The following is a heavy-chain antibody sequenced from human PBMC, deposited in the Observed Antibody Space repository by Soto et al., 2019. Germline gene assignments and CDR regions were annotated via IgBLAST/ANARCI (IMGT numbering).Heavy chain of an antibody. D-gene: IGHD3-10*01. CDR2: ISGSGGST. J-gene: IGHJ5*02. V-gene: IGHV3-23*01. Sequence: EVQLLESGGGLVQPGGSLRLSCAASGFTFSSYAMSWVRQAPGKGLEWVSAISGSGGSTYYADSVKGRFTISRDNSKNTLYLQMNSLRAEDTAVYYCAKDPASPMVRGVKWFDPWGQGTLVTVSS. CDR3: AKDPASPMVRGVKWFDP. CDR1: GFTFSSYA.